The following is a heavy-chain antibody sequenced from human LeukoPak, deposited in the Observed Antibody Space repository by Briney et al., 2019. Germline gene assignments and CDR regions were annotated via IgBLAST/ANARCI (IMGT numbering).Heavy chain of an antibody. CDR2: IIPIFGTA. J-gene: IGHJ6*03. CDR3: ARAGLQGPRVISFGGEMVRGVPYYYMDV. CDR1: GGTFSSYA. D-gene: IGHD3-10*01. V-gene: IGHV1-69*13. Sequence: SVKVSCKASGGTFSSYAISWVRQAPGQGLEWMGGIIPIFGTANYAQKFQGRVTITADESTSTAYMELSSLRSEDTAVYYCARAGLQGPRVISFGGEMVRGVPYYYMDVWGKGTTVTISS.